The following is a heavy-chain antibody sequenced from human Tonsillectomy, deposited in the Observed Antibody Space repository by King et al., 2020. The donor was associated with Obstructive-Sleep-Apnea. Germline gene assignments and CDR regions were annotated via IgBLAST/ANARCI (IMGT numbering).Heavy chain of an antibody. D-gene: IGHD3-10*01. V-gene: IGHV3-30*04. Sequence: VQLVESGGGVVQPGRSLRLSCAASGFTFSDFAMHWVRQAPGKGLEWVSIVSHDGRNQYYADSVRGRFSVSRDSSWNTLYLQMNSLRVEDTAVYYCAREVHGGFDFWDQGTLVTVSS. CDR2: VSHDGRNQ. CDR3: AREVHGGFDF. CDR1: GFTFSDFA. J-gene: IGHJ4*02.